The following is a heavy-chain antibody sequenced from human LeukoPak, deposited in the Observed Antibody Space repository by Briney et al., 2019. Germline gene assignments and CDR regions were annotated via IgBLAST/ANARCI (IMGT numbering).Heavy chain of an antibody. CDR2: IYYSGST. D-gene: IGHD2-2*02. CDR3: ARHVGGNCSSTSCYITINWFDP. J-gene: IGHJ5*02. Sequence: SETLSLTCTVSGGSISSSSYYWGWIRQPPGKGLEWIGSIYYSGSTYYNPSLKGRVTISVDTSKNQFSLKLSSVTAADTAVYYCARHVGGNCSSTSCYITINWFDPWGQGTLVTVSS. CDR1: GGSISSSSYY. V-gene: IGHV4-39*01.